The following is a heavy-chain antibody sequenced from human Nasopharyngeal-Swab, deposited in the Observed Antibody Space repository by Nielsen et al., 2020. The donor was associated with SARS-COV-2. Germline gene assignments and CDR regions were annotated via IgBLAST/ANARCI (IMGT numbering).Heavy chain of an antibody. Sequence: SETLSLTCTVSGASINSRDYYWSWIRQPPGKGLEWIGYIYCSGSTYYDPSLKSRVTISMDTSKNHFSLNMTSVSAADTAVYYCARDTNYGGESLSGTFDIWGQGTMVTVSS. J-gene: IGHJ3*02. CDR1: GASINSRDYY. CDR3: ARDTNYGGESLSGTFDI. CDR2: IYCSGST. D-gene: IGHD4-23*01. V-gene: IGHV4-30-4*01.